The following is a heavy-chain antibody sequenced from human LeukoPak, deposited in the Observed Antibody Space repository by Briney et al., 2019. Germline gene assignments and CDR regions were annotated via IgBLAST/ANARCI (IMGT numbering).Heavy chain of an antibody. CDR2: ISYDGSNK. J-gene: IGHJ3*02. V-gene: IGHV3-30*18. D-gene: IGHD6-19*01. CDR1: GFTFSSYG. Sequence: PGRSLLLSCAASGFTFSSYGMHWVRPAPGKGLEWVAVISYDGSNKYFADSVTGRFTISRDNSKNTLYLQMNSLRAEDTAVYYCAKDSGIAVAGTLRAFDIWGQGTMVTVSS. CDR3: AKDSGIAVAGTLRAFDI.